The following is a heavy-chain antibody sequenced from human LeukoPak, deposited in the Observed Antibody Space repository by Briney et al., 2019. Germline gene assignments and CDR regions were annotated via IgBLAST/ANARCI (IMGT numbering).Heavy chain of an antibody. CDR1: GYTFTGYY. CDR2: INAGNGNT. CDR3: ARVPTVISALWDY. Sequence: ASVKVSCKASGYTFTGYYMHWVRQAPGQRLERMGWINAGNGNTKYSQKFQGRVTITRDTSASTAYMELSSLRSEDTAVYYCARVPTVISALWDYWGQGTLVTVSS. J-gene: IGHJ4*02. V-gene: IGHV1-3*01. D-gene: IGHD4-17*01.